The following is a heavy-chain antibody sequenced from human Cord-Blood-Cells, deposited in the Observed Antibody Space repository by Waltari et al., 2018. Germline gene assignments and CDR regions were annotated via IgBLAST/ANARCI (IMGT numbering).Heavy chain of an antibody. V-gene: IGHV3-30*04. CDR1: GFTFRSYA. CDR3: ARGGLHDAFDI. J-gene: IGHJ3*02. CDR2: ISYDGSNK. Sequence: QVQLVESGGGVVQPGRSLRLSCAASGFTFRSYAMHWVRQAPGKGLEWVAVISYDGSNKYYADSVKGRFTISRDNSKNTLYLQMNSLRAEDTAVYYCARGGLHDAFDIWGQGTMVTVSS.